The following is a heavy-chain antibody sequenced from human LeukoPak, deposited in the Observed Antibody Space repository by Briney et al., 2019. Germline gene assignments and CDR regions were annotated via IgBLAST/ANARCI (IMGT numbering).Heavy chain of an antibody. CDR2: INHSGST. J-gene: IGHJ4*02. CDR3: ARFSYYGSGSYYNSY. CDR1: GGSFSGYY. Sequence: SETLSLTCAVYGGSFSGYYWSWIRQPPGKGLEWIGEINHSGSTNYNPSLKSRVTISVDTSKNQFSLKLSSVTAADTAVYYCARFSYYGSGSYYNSYWGQGTLVTVSS. V-gene: IGHV4-34*01. D-gene: IGHD3-10*01.